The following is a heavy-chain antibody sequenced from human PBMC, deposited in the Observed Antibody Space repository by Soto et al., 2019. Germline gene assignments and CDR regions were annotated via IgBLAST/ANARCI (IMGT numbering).Heavy chain of an antibody. CDR2: HNGYNGQT. V-gene: IGHV1-3*01. J-gene: IGHJ5*02. CDR3: AGPHDRAGLGT. D-gene: IGHD1-1*01. Sequence: ASVKVSCKASENTFSTYLVHWVRQVHGQGLEWMGWHNGYNGQTEYSQKFQGRVTITRDTSAKTAYLELRSLTSEDTAVYYCAGPHDRAGLGTWGQGTLVSVSS. CDR1: ENTFSTYL.